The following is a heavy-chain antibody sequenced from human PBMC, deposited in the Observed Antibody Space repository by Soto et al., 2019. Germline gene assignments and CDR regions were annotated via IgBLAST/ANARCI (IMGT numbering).Heavy chain of an antibody. D-gene: IGHD4-4*01. CDR1: GYTFTDYY. J-gene: IGHJ2*01. CDR2: ISPNTGGT. Sequence: QVQLVQSGAEVKKPGASVKVSCQASGYTFTDYYLHWARQAPGQGLEWMGWISPNTGGTKYAENFYGRVPLTRDTSINTAYMELRSLTSDDTAVYYCARAPGIEPVIAWYFNLWGRGTLVTVSS. CDR3: ARAPGIEPVIAWYFNL. V-gene: IGHV1-2*02.